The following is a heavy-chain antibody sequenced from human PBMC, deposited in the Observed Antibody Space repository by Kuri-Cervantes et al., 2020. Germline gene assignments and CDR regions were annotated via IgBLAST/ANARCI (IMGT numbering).Heavy chain of an antibody. Sequence: ASVKVSCKASGYTFSSYGISWLRQAPGQGLEWMGWISTYNGDTKYAQKLQGRVTLTADTSTSTAYMELRSLRSDDTAVYYCARIREDDSSGYYYYYFDYWGQGTLVTVSS. D-gene: IGHD3-22*01. CDR3: ARIREDDSSGYYYYYFDY. CDR1: GYTFSSYG. V-gene: IGHV1-18*01. CDR2: ISTYNGDT. J-gene: IGHJ4*02.